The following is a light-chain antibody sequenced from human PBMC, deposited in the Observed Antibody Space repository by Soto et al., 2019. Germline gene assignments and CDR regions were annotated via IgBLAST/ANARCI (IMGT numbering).Light chain of an antibody. J-gene: IGKJ4*01. CDR3: QRYGSSPLT. Sequence: EIVLTQSPGTLSLSPGERATLSCRASQSVSSNYLAWYKQKPGQAPRLLIYDASSRATGIPDRFSGSGSGTDFTLTISRLEPEDFAVYYCQRYGSSPLTFGGGNKVDIK. CDR2: DAS. CDR1: QSVSSNY. V-gene: IGKV3-20*01.